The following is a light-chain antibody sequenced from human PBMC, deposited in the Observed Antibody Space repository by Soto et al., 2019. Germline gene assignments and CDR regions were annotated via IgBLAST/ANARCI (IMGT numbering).Light chain of an antibody. J-gene: IGKJ5*01. CDR1: QSVSSN. V-gene: IGKV3-15*01. CDR3: QQRSNPIT. Sequence: EIVMTQSPATLSVSPGERATLSCRASQSVSSNLAWYQQKPGQAPSLLIYGASTRATGTPARFSGSGSGTEFTLTISSLQSEDFAVYYCQQRSNPITFGQGTRLEI. CDR2: GAS.